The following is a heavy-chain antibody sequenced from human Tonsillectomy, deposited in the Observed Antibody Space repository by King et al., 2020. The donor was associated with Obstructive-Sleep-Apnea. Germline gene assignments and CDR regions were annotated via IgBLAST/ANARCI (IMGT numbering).Heavy chain of an antibody. D-gene: IGHD4-17*01. CDR2: IYYSVST. Sequence: QLQESGPGLVKPSQTLSLTCTVSGGSISSGDYYWSWIRQPPGKGREWIGYIYYSVSTYYNPSLKSRVTISVDTSKSQCSLKLSSVTAADTAVYYCARAVTTVITNWYFDLWGRGTLVTVSS. V-gene: IGHV4-30-4*01. J-gene: IGHJ2*01. CDR1: GGSISSGDYY. CDR3: ARAVTTVITNWYFDL.